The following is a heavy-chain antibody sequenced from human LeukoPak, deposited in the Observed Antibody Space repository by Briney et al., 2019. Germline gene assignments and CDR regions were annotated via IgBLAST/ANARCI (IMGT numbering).Heavy chain of an antibody. CDR2: IKQDGSEK. V-gene: IGHV3-7*03. J-gene: IGHJ3*02. CDR3: ARELTLGATTAFDI. CDR1: GFTFSSYW. D-gene: IGHD1-26*01. Sequence: GSLRLSCAASGFTFSSYWMSWVRQAPGKGLEWVANIKQDGSEKYYVDSVKGRFTISRDNAKNSLYLQMNSLRAEDTAVYYCARELTLGATTAFDIWGQGTMVTVSS.